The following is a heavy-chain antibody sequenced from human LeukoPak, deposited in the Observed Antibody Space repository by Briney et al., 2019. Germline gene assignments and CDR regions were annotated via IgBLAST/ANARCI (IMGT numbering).Heavy chain of an antibody. D-gene: IGHD3-22*01. V-gene: IGHV3-21*04. J-gene: IGHJ5*02. Sequence: GGSLRLSCAASGFTFSSYSMNWVRQAPGKGLEWVSSISSSSSYIYYADSVKGRFTISRDNAKNSLYLQMNSLRSDDTAVYYCARDNRLSGFTPSFIIFPFDPWGQGTLVTVSS. CDR2: ISSSSSYI. CDR1: GFTFSSYS. CDR3: ARDNRLSGFTPSFIIFPFDP.